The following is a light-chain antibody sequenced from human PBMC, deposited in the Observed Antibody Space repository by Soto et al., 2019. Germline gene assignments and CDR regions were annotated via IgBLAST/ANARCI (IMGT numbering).Light chain of an antibody. CDR1: QSVSSNY. CDR2: GAS. CDR3: QQYHSSPLT. J-gene: IGKJ4*01. Sequence: EIVLTQSPGTLSLSTGERATLSCRASQSVSSNYLAWYQQKPGQAPRLLIYGASSRATGIPDRFSGSGSGTDFTLTISRLEPEDFAVYYCQQYHSSPLTFGGGTKVEIK. V-gene: IGKV3-20*01.